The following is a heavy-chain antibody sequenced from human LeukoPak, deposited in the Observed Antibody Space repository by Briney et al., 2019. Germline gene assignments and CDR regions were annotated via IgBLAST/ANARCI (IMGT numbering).Heavy chain of an antibody. V-gene: IGHV3-20*04. CDR3: ARDRYGGNSPFVDY. Sequence: GGSLRLSCAASGFTFDDYGMSWVRHAPGKGLEWVSGINWNGGSTGYADSVKGRFTISRDNAKNSLYLQMNSLRAEDTALYYCARDRYGGNSPFVDYWGQGTLVTVSS. J-gene: IGHJ4*02. CDR2: INWNGGST. D-gene: IGHD4-23*01. CDR1: GFTFDDYG.